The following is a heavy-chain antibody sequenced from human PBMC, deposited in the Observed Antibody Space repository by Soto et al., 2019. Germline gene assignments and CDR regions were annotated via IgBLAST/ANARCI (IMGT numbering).Heavy chain of an antibody. CDR1: GFSLSTSGVA. CDR2: IYCDDDE. J-gene: IGHJ5*02. V-gene: IGHV2-5*02. Sequence: QITLKESGPTLVKPTQTLTLTCTFSGFSLSTSGVAVGWIRQPPGKALEWLALIYCDDDERYSPSLKTRLTTTNETSKNQVFLKMTNMDPVDTATYVCAHKRAVGIGTDCYHWFDPWGQGNLVTDSS. D-gene: IGHD2-21*02. CDR3: AHKRAVGIGTDCYHWFDP.